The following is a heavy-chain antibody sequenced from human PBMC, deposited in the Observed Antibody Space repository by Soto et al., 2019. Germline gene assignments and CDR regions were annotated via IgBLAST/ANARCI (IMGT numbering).Heavy chain of an antibody. J-gene: IGHJ4*02. D-gene: IGHD1-26*01. Sequence: SETLSLTCTVSGGSISTSNHYWGWIRQPPGKGLEWIGTVYHSGNTWNNPSLKSRLTMSVDTSKNQFSLNLRSVTAADTAVYFCAREVGGAGIDYWGQGTRVTVSS. CDR2: VYHSGNT. V-gene: IGHV4-39*02. CDR1: GGSISTSNHY. CDR3: AREVGGAGIDY.